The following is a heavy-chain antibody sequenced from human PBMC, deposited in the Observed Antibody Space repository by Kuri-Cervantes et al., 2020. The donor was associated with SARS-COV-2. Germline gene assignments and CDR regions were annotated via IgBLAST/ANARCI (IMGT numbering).Heavy chain of an antibody. CDR3: ARGAANYYYMDV. CDR1: GFTFSNYV. Sequence: GGSLRLSCVASGFTFSNYVIHWDRQAPGKGLGWVAVIWYDGENEYYAGSVEGRFTISRDNYKNTVSLHMNSLRAEDTAMYYFARGAANYYYMDVWGKGTTVTVSS. CDR2: IWYDGENE. D-gene: IGHD3-16*01. V-gene: IGHV3-33*08. J-gene: IGHJ6*03.